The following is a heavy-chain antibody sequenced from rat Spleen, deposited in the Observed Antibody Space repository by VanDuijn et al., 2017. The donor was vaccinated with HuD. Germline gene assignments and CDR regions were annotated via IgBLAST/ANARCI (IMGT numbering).Heavy chain of an antibody. V-gene: IGHV5-22*01. D-gene: IGHD1-11*01. CDR2: ISYEGKTA. Sequence: EVQLVESGGGLVQPGRSLKLSCAASGFTFDDYHMAWVRQAPKKGLEWVASISYEGKTAFYGDSMKGRFTISRDNAKITLYLQINSLRSEDTATYYCARQEDYGGYSRDYFGYWGQGVVVTVSS. J-gene: IGHJ2*01. CDR3: ARQEDYGGYSRDYFGY. CDR1: GFTFDDYH.